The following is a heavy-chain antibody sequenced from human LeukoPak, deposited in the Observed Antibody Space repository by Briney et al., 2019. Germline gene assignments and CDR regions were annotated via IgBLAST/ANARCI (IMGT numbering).Heavy chain of an antibody. J-gene: IGHJ4*02. CDR3: AREASDYYDSSGGFDY. CDR2: IKQDGSDK. D-gene: IGHD3-22*01. CDR1: GFTFSSYW. Sequence: RGSLRLSCAASGFTFSSYWMNCVRQAPGKGLEWVANIKQDGSDKYYVDSVKGRFTISRDNAKNSLYLQMNSLRAEDTAVYYCAREASDYYDSSGGFDYWGQGTLVTVSS. V-gene: IGHV3-7*01.